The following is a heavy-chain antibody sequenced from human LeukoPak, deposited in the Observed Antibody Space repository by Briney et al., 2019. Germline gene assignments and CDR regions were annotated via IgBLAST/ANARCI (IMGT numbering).Heavy chain of an antibody. Sequence: GGSLRLSCAASGFTFSSYAMSWVRQAPGKGLEWVSAISGSGGSTYYADSVKGRFTIPRDNSKNTLYLQMNSLRAEDTAVYYCAKVRFLDYGPDINWFDPWGQGTLVTVSS. CDR3: AKVRFLDYGPDINWFDP. CDR2: ISGSGGST. CDR1: GFTFSSYA. J-gene: IGHJ5*02. V-gene: IGHV3-23*01. D-gene: IGHD4-17*01.